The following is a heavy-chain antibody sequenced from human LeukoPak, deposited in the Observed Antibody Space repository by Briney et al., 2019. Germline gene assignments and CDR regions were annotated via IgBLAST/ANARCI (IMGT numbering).Heavy chain of an antibody. Sequence: GGSLRLSCAASGFTFSSYSMNWVRQAPGKGLEWVSSISSSSSYIYYADSVKGRFTISRDNAKNSLYLQMNSLRAEDTAVYYCARGGRSTYFDWSPDYWGQGTLVTVSS. J-gene: IGHJ4*02. CDR1: GFTFSSYS. V-gene: IGHV3-21*01. CDR3: ARGGRSTYFDWSPDY. D-gene: IGHD3-9*01. CDR2: ISSSSSYI.